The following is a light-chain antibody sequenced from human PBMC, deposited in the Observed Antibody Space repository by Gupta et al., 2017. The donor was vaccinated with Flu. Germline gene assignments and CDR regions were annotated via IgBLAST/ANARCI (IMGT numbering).Light chain of an antibody. CDR1: HSINSW. J-gene: IGKJ1*01. Sequence: PSPVPASVRARVTSVILACHSINSWLAWYLQKPGQAPKLLIYKASNRKIGVPSRFSGSGSGTEFTLTISSLQPEDFATYYCQHGNSCSWTFGQGTTVEIK. CDR2: KAS. CDR3: QHGNSCSWT. V-gene: IGKV1-5*03.